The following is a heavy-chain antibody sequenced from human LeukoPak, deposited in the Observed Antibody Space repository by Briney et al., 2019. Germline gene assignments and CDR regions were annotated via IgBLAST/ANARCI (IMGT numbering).Heavy chain of an antibody. J-gene: IGHJ4*02. CDR3: ARDYAYCGGDCYSYPYFDY. CDR2: ISSSSSTI. D-gene: IGHD2-21*01. CDR1: GFTFSSYS. Sequence: GGSLRPSCAASGFTFSSYSMNWVRQAPGKGLEWVSYISSSSSTIYYADSVKGRFTISRDNAKNSLYLQMNSLRAEDTAVYYCARDYAYCGGDCYSYPYFDYWGQGTLVTVSS. V-gene: IGHV3-48*01.